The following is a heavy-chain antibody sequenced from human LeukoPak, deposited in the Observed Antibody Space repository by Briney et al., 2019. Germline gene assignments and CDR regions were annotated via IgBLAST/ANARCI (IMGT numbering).Heavy chain of an antibody. Sequence: SQTLSLTCTVSGGSISSGDYYWSWIRQPPGKGLEWIGYIYYSGSTYYNPSLKSRVTISVDTSKNQFSLKLSSVTAADTAVYYCASLRLVLGYYFDYWGQGTLVTVSS. CDR1: GGSISSGDYY. CDR3: ASLRLVLGYYFDY. J-gene: IGHJ4*02. V-gene: IGHV4-30-4*01. CDR2: IYYSGST. D-gene: IGHD6-19*01.